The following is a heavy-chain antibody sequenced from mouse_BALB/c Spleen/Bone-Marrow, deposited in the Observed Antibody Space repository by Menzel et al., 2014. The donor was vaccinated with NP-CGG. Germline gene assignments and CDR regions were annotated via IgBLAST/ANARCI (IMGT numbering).Heavy chain of an antibody. CDR3: ARWLLQYFDV. J-gene: IGHJ1*01. D-gene: IGHD2-3*01. CDR1: GYTFXSYW. Sequence: QVQLQQSGAELVKPGASVKLSCKASGYTFXSYWMHWVKQRPGQGLEWIGEIIPSNGRTNYNEKFKSKATLTVDKSSNTAYMQLSSLTSEDSAVYCCARWLLQYFDVWGAGTTVTVSS. CDR2: IIPSNGRT. V-gene: IGHV1S81*02.